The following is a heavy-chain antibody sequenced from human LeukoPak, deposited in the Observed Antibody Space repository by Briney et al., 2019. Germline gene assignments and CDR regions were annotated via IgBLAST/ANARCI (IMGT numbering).Heavy chain of an antibody. J-gene: IGHJ6*03. V-gene: IGHV1-69*13. Sequence: SVKVSCKASGGTFSSYAISWVRQAPGQGLEWMGGIIPIFGTANYAQKFQGRVTITADESTSTAYMELSSLRSEDTAVYYCARGVVPDSLIYYYMDVWGKGTTVTVSS. CDR1: GGTFSSYA. D-gene: IGHD2-2*01. CDR3: ARGVVPDSLIYYYMDV. CDR2: IIPIFGTA.